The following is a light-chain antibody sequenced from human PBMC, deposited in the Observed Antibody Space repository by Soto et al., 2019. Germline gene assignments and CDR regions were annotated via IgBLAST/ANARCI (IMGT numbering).Light chain of an antibody. Sequence: ALTQPASVSGSPGQSIIISCTGTSSDVGAYDYVSWYQQHPGKAPKLMIYDVSKRFSGVSFRFSGSKSGNTASLTISGLQAEDEADYYCCSDAGSGVYVFGTGTKVTVL. CDR1: SSDVGAYDY. J-gene: IGLJ1*01. V-gene: IGLV2-23*02. CDR2: DVS. CDR3: CSDAGSGVYV.